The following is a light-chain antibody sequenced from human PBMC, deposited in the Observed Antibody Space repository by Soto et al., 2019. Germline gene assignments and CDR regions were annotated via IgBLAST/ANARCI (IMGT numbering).Light chain of an antibody. CDR1: SGHSSYA. CDR3: QTWGTGIHRV. CDR2: LNSDGSH. V-gene: IGLV4-69*01. J-gene: IGLJ3*02. Sequence: QSVLTQSPSASASLGASVKLTCTLSSGHSSYAIAWHQQQPEKGPRYLMKLNSDGSHSKGDGIPGRFSGSSSGAERYLTISSLQSEDEADYYCQTWGTGIHRVFGGGTKVTVL.